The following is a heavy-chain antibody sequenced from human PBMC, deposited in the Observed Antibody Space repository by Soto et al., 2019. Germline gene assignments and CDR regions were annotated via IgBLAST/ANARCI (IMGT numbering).Heavy chain of an antibody. V-gene: IGHV3-74*01. J-gene: IGHJ6*02. CDR2: INSDGRST. CDR3: AREEGAAFYYDGMDV. Sequence: GGSLRLSCAASGFTFSSYWMHWVRQAPGKGLVWVSRINSDGRSTSYADSVKGRFTISRDNAKNTLYLHMNSLRAEDTAVYYCAREEGAAFYYDGMDVWGQGTTVTVTS. CDR1: GFTFSSYW.